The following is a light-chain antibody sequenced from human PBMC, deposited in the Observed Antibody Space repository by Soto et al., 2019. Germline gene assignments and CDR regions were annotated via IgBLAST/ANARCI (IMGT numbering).Light chain of an antibody. CDR3: QHYNNWPPLT. V-gene: IGKV3-15*01. CDR2: GAS. J-gene: IGKJ4*01. Sequence: EIVMTQSPATLSLSPGERATLYCRASQSISSNLAWYQQKPGQAPRLLIYGASTRAPDIPARFSGSGSGTEFTLTISSLQSADFAVYYCQHYNNWPPLTFGGGTKVDIK. CDR1: QSISSN.